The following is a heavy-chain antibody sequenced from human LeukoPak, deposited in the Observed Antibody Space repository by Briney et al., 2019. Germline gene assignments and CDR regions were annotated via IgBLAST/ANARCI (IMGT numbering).Heavy chain of an antibody. CDR3: AKVGGYSGWYYFDY. CDR1: GFTFSSYW. CDR2: IKQDGSEK. V-gene: IGHV3-7*01. Sequence: GGSLRLSCAASGFTFSSYWMSWVRQAPGKGLEWVANIKQDGSEKYYVDSVKGRFTISRDNAKNSLYLQMNSLRAEDTAVYYCAKVGGYSGWYYFDYWGQGTLVTVSS. D-gene: IGHD6-19*01. J-gene: IGHJ4*02.